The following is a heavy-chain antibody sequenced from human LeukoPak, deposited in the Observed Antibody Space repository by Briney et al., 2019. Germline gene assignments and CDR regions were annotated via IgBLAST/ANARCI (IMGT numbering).Heavy chain of an antibody. D-gene: IGHD2-15*01. J-gene: IGHJ4*02. CDR1: GFPFNIYY. CDR2: IDTTGTAM. V-gene: IGHV3-11*04. Sequence: PGGSLRLSCAASGFPFNIYYMSWIRQAPGKGLEWVSHIDTTGTAMYYADSVRGRFTMSRDNAKNSLYLQMNSLRAEDTAVYYCAKELYCSGGSCYGGFDYWGQGTLVTVSS. CDR3: AKELYCSGGSCYGGFDY.